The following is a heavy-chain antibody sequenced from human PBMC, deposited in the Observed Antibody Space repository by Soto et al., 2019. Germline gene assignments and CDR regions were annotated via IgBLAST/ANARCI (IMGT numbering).Heavy chain of an antibody. V-gene: IGHV3-23*01. CDR1: GFTFSDYA. CDR2: ISGSGSST. D-gene: IGHD2-15*01. Sequence: PLLESGGGLVQPGGSLRLSCAASGFTFSDYALYWVRQAPGKGLEWVSAISGSGSSTYYADSVNGRFTISRDNSKNTLYLHLTSLRAEDTAVYFCARTVAGDYWGRGTLVTVSS. J-gene: IGHJ4*02. CDR3: ARTVAGDY.